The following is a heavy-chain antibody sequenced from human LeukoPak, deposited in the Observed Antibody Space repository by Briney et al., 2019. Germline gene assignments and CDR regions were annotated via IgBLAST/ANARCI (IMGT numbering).Heavy chain of an antibody. CDR3: AKAPGLFTYYYYGMDV. D-gene: IGHD3-10*02. V-gene: IGHV3-23*01. CDR2: ISGRGGST. J-gene: IGHJ6*02. CDR1: GFTFSSYA. Sequence: GGSLRLSCAASGFTFSSYAMSWVRQAPGKGREWVSAISGRGGSTYYADSVKGRFTISRDNSKNTLYLQMNSLRAEDTAVYYCAKAPGLFTYYYYGMDVWGQGTTVTVSS.